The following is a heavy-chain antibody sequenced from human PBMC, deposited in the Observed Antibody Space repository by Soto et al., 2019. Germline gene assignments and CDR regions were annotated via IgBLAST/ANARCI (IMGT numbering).Heavy chain of an antibody. V-gene: IGHV3-53*04. J-gene: IGHJ6*03. CDR2: IYSGGST. Sequence: GGSLRLSYASPGFTVISNYMSWVRQAPGKGLEWVSVIYSGGSTYYADSVKGRFTISRHNSKNTLYLQMNSLRAEDTAVYYCARGKELRFLEWSTKYYYYYMDVWGKGTTVTVSS. CDR1: GFTVISNY. D-gene: IGHD3-3*01. CDR3: ARGKELRFLEWSTKYYYYYMDV.